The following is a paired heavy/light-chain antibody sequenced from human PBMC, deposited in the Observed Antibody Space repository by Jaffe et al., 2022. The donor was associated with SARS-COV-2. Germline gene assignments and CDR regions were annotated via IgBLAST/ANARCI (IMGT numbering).Light chain of an antibody. J-gene: IGKJ1*01. Sequence: DIQMTQSPSSLSASVGDRVTITCRASQSISSYLNWYQQKPGKAPKLLIYAASSLQSGVPSRFSGSGSGTDFTLTISSLQPEDFATYYCQQSYSTLKAFGQGTKVEIK. CDR3: QQSYSTLKA. CDR1: QSISSY. CDR2: AAS. V-gene: IGKV1-39*01.
Heavy chain of an antibody. CDR2: INHSGST. Sequence: QVQLQQWGAGLLKPSETLSLTCAVYGGSFSGYYWSWIRQPPGKGLEWIGEINHSGSTNYNPSLKSRVTISVDTSKNQFSLKLSSVTAADTAVYYCARGPFRSRQQLVRPHYYFDYWGQGTLVTVSS. CDR1: GGSFSGYY. CDR3: ARGPFRSRQQLVRPHYYFDY. J-gene: IGHJ4*02. D-gene: IGHD6-13*01. V-gene: IGHV4-34*01.